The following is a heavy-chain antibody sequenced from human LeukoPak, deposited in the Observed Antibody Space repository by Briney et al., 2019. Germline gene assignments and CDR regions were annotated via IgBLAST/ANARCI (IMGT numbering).Heavy chain of an antibody. D-gene: IGHD6-13*01. Sequence: GESLKISCKGSGYSFTNYWIGWVRQMPGKGLEWMGIIYPGDSDSRYCPSFQGQVTISADKSISTAYLQWSSLKASDTAMYYCARSQQLVQVGAFDIWGQGTMVTVSS. CDR1: GYSFTNYW. V-gene: IGHV5-51*01. CDR2: IYPGDSDS. J-gene: IGHJ3*02. CDR3: ARSQQLVQVGAFDI.